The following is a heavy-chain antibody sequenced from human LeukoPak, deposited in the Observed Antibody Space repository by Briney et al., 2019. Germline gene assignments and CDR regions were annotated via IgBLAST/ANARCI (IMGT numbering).Heavy chain of an antibody. Sequence: GGSVRLSCAASGFTVSDNYMSWVRQAPGKGLEWVSVIYSGGSTFYADSVKGRFTISRDSSKNTLYLQMNSLRAEDTAVYYCARDRAYSYGYSYYFDDWGQGTLATVSS. D-gene: IGHD5-18*01. CDR2: IYSGGST. CDR1: GFTVSDNY. J-gene: IGHJ4*02. CDR3: ARDRAYSYGYSYYFDD. V-gene: IGHV3-66*01.